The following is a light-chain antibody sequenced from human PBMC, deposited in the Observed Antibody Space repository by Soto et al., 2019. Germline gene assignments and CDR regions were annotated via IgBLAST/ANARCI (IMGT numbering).Light chain of an antibody. Sequence: PLTQSPSSLSASVGDRVTITCRASQSISSWLAWYQQKPGKAPKLLIYDASSLESGVPSRFSGSGSGTEFTLTITSLQPDDFATYYCQQYNSYPWTFGQGTKVDIK. V-gene: IGKV1-5*01. J-gene: IGKJ1*01. CDR3: QQYNSYPWT. CDR1: QSISSW. CDR2: DAS.